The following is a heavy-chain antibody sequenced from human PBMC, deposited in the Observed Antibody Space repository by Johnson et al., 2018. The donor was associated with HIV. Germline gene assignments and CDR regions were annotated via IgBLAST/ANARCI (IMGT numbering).Heavy chain of an antibody. Sequence: QVQLVESGGGVVQSGRSLRLSCIASGFSFSNHGMHWVRQAPGKGLEWVAVISYDGSNKYYADSVKGRFTISRDNSKNTLYLQMNSLRAEDTAVYYCVKGIDSSSWYAFDIWGQGTMVTVSS. CDR2: ISYDGSNK. CDR1: GFSFSNHG. D-gene: IGHD6-13*01. V-gene: IGHV3-30*19. CDR3: VKGIDSSSWYAFDI. J-gene: IGHJ3*02.